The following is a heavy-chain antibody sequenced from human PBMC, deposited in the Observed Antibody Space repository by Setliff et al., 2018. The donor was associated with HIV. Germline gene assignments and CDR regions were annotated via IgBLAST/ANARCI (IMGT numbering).Heavy chain of an antibody. D-gene: IGHD3-3*01. J-gene: IGHJ6*03. V-gene: IGHV4-31*03. CDR3: ARATYTLQFLKWSPDSSLYYYYMDV. CDR2: MSYSGST. CDR1: GAPFSSGGYY. Sequence: PSETLSLTCNVSGAPFSSGGYYWSWLRQHPGKGLEWIGYMSYSGSTFYKSSLKSRVTMSIDTSKNQFSLMLSPVTAADTAVYYCARATYTLQFLKWSPDSSLYYYYMDVWGKGTTVTVS.